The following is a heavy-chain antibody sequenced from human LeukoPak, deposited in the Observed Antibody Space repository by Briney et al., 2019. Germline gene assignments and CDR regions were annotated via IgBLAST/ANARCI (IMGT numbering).Heavy chain of an antibody. CDR2: ISNGGNTI. Sequence: GGSLRLSCAASGFTFSDHYMTWIRQAPGKGLEWVSYISNGGNTIYYADSVKGRFTLSRDNAKNSLYLHMNSLRAEDTAMYYCARGHWGMDYWGQGTLVTVSS. CDR1: GFTFSDHY. V-gene: IGHV3-11*01. D-gene: IGHD7-27*01. J-gene: IGHJ4*02. CDR3: ARGHWGMDY.